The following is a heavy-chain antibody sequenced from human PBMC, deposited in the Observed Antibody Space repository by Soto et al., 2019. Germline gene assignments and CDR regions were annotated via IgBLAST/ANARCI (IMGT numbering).Heavy chain of an antibody. D-gene: IGHD2-15*01. CDR3: GKVLVGATGHTDSDS. Sequence: SETLSLTCTVSGGSIYRSGYYWGWIRQPPGRGLEWIGNIDYNGVTYSNPSLKSRVTISRDTSKNQFSLKLTSVTAADTALYYCGKVLVGATGHTDSDSWGPGTLVTSPQ. J-gene: IGHJ4*02. CDR1: GGSIYRSGYY. CDR2: IDYNGVT. V-gene: IGHV4-39*01.